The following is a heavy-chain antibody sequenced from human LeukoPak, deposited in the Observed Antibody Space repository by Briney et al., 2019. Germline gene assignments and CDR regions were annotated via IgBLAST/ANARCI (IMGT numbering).Heavy chain of an antibody. V-gene: IGHV4-31*03. D-gene: IGHD3-10*01. CDR3: ARVGWFGELYYFDY. CDR2: IYYSGST. Sequence: SSETLSLTCTVSGGSISSGGYYWSWIRQHPGKGLEWIGYIYYSGSTYYNPSLKSRVTMSVDTSKNQFSLKLSSVTAADTAVYYCARVGWFGELYYFDYWGQGTLVTVSS. CDR1: GGSISSGGYY. J-gene: IGHJ4*02.